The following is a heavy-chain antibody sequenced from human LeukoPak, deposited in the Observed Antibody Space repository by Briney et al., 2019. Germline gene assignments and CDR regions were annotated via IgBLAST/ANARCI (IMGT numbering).Heavy chain of an antibody. CDR1: GDSVSRNTAT. CDR2: TYYRSKWYD. CDR3: ARVTSNSNWFDS. V-gene: IGHV6-1*01. Sequence: SQTLSLTCVISGDSVSRNTATWNWIRQSPSRGLEWLGRTYYRSKWYDNFALSVTSRVTINADTSKNQFSLQLNSVTPEDTALYYCARVTSNSNWFDSWGQGTLVTVSS. J-gene: IGHJ5*01. D-gene: IGHD4-23*01.